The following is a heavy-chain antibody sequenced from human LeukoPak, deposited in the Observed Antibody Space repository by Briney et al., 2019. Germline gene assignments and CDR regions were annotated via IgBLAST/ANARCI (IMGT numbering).Heavy chain of an antibody. CDR1: GFTFSSHS. CDR3: ARGAYYYED. D-gene: IGHD3-22*01. J-gene: IGHJ4*02. Sequence: GGSLRLSCAASGFTFSSHSMNWVRQAPGKGLEWVSYISSSSSTIYYADSVKGRFTISRDNAKNSLYLQMNSLRAEDTAVYYCARGAYYYEDWGRGTLVTVSS. CDR2: ISSSSSTI. V-gene: IGHV3-48*01.